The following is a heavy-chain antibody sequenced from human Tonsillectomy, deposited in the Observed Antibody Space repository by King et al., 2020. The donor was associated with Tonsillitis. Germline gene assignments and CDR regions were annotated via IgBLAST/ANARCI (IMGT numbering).Heavy chain of an antibody. V-gene: IGHV3-74*01. D-gene: IGHD1/OR15-1a*01. CDR2: IKSDGSST. CDR3: TRVRTVGFDAFDI. J-gene: IGHJ3*02. CDR1: GFTFSSYW. Sequence: GQLVESGGGLVQPGGSLRLSCAASGFTFSSYWMHWVRQAPRKGLVWVSRIKSDGSSTSYADSVKGRFTISRDNAKNTLYLQMNSLRAEDTAVYFCTRVRTVGFDAFDIWGQGTMVTVSS.